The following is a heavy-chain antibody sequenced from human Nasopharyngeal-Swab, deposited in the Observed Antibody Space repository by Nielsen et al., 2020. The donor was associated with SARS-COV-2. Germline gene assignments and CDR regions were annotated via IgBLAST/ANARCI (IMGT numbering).Heavy chain of an antibody. J-gene: IGHJ4*02. CDR2: ISSSSSYI. Sequence: GESLKISCAASGFTFSSYSMNWVRQAPGKGLEWVSSISSSSSYIYYADPVKGRFTISSDNAKNLLYLQMNSLRAEDTAVYYCAREAYCGGDCYFDYWGQGTLVTVSS. D-gene: IGHD2-21*02. CDR3: AREAYCGGDCYFDY. V-gene: IGHV3-21*01. CDR1: GFTFSSYS.